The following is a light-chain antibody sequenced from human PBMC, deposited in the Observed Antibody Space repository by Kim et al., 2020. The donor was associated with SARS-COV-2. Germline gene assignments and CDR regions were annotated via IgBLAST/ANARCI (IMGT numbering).Light chain of an antibody. CDR2: DVD. CDR1: SSDVGGYKY. CDR3: SSYTRTDTVV. V-gene: IGLV2-14*03. J-gene: IGLJ2*01. Sequence: GQSFTMSCTGTSSDVGGYKYVSWYRQQPGTAPKLMIYDVDNRPSGVSDRFSGSKSGNTASLTISGLQAEDEGDYYCSSYTRTDTVVFGGGTQLTVL.